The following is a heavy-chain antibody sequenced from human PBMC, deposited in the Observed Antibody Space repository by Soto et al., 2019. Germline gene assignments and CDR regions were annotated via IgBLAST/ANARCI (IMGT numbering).Heavy chain of an antibody. CDR1: GYPVTAYY. CDR3: ARGGGVGVAGSAAFDM. J-gene: IGHJ3*02. V-gene: IGHV1-2*02. CDR2: INPATGAA. D-gene: IGHD3-3*01. Sequence: QLHLVQSGAVVKKPGASVTVSCSASGYPVTAYYMHWVRQAPGRGLEWMGGINPATGAAKYTQTFQGRVTMTRDTSTSTVFMDLRGLKSEDTAVFYCARGGGVGVAGSAAFDMWGQGTLVTVSS.